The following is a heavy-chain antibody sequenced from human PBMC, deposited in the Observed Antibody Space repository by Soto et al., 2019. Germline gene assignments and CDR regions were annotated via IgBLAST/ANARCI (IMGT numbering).Heavy chain of an antibody. D-gene: IGHD3-16*01. Sequence: QVQLQESGPGLVKPSETLSLTCTVSGGSISSYYWSWIRQPPGKGLEWIGYIYYSGSTNYHPALKSRATIXXATAKSRFSLTLSSVPAAETAAYSCASCWGATFDYWGQGTLVTVSS. CDR3: ASCWGATFDY. CDR1: GGSISSYY. J-gene: IGHJ4*02. CDR2: IYYSGST. V-gene: IGHV4-59*01.